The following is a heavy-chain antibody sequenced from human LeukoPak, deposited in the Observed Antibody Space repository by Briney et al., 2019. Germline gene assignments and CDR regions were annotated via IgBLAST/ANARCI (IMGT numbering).Heavy chain of an antibody. J-gene: IGHJ4*02. CDR2: ISSSSSYI. V-gene: IGHV3-21*01. D-gene: IGHD6-19*01. CDR3: ARALYSSGWGPGY. Sequence: GGSLRLSCAASGFTFSSYAMSWVRQAPGKGLEWVSSISSSSSYIYYADSVKGRFTISRDNAKNSLYLQMNSLRAEDTAVYYCARALYSSGWGPGYWGQGTLVTVSS. CDR1: GFTFSSYA.